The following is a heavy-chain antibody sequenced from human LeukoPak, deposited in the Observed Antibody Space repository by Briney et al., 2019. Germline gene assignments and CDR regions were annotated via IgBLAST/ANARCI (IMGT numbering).Heavy chain of an antibody. CDR3: ATNSDYRFEY. Sequence: GGPLRLSCAVSGFSFSTYWMTWVRLAPGKGLEWVANINQDGGDKHYVDSLKGRFTISRDNAKKSLYLQMNSLRAEDTAVYYCATNSDYRFEYWGHGALVTVSS. CDR2: INQDGGDK. V-gene: IGHV3-7*05. J-gene: IGHJ4*01. CDR1: GFSFSTYW. D-gene: IGHD5-12*01.